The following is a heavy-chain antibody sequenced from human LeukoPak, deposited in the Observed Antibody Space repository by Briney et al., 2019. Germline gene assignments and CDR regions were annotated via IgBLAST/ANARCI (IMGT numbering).Heavy chain of an antibody. CDR1: GFTFSDYY. V-gene: IGHV3-11*04. J-gene: IGHJ4*02. Sequence: GGSLRLSCAASGFTFSDYYISWIRQAPGKGLEWISYISSSGRTVDQADSVKGRFTISRDNAKNSLYLQMNSLRAEDTAVYYCARDPAGYSGYDYFDYWGQGTLVTVSS. D-gene: IGHD5-12*01. CDR2: ISSSGRTV. CDR3: ARDPAGYSGYDYFDY.